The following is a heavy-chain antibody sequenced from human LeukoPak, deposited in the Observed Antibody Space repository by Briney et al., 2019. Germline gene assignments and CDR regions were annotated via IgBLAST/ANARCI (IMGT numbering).Heavy chain of an antibody. Sequence: GASVKVSCKASGYTFTTHYIHWVRQAPGQGLEWMGIINPSRGSTSYAQKFQGRVTITADESTSTAYMELSSLRSEDTAVYYCARVSSSSSRWFDPWGQGTLVTVSS. D-gene: IGHD6-13*01. V-gene: IGHV1-46*01. CDR2: INPSRGST. CDR1: GYTFTTHY. J-gene: IGHJ5*02. CDR3: ARVSSSSSRWFDP.